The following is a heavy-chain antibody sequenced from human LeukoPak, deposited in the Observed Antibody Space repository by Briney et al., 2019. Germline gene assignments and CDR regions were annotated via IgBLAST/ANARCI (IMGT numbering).Heavy chain of an antibody. CDR2: IQRGGSVK. J-gene: IGHJ4*02. CDR3: PRESTWGWFDDY. Sequence: GGALILSCTAPGFTFINYWRTWGRQAPGKGPEWVANIQRGGSVKYYVDAVKGQFTVSRDNAKSSVYEQMESLRVGDTSTCFCPRESTWGWFDDYWGQGAKVTVSS. V-gene: IGHV3-7*01. D-gene: IGHD3-10*01. CDR1: GFTFINYW.